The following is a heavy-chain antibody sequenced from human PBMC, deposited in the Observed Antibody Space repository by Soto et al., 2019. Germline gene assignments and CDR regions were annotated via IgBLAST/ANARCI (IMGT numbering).Heavy chain of an antibody. J-gene: IGHJ4*02. CDR1: GFTFSSYA. V-gene: IGHV3-23*01. D-gene: IGHD3-3*01. CDR2: ISGSGGST. Sequence: GGSLRLSCAASGFTFSSYAMSWVRQAPGKGLEWVSAISGSGGSTYYADSVKGRFTISRDNSKNTLYLQINSLRAEDTAVYYCAKTIRYYDFWSGPAYYFDYWGQGTLVTVSS. CDR3: AKTIRYYDFWSGPAYYFDY.